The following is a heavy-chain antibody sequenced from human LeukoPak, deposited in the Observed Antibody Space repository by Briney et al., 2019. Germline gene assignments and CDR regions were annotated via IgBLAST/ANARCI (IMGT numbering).Heavy chain of an antibody. D-gene: IGHD1-20*01. V-gene: IGHV1-2*06. J-gene: IGHJ6*03. CDR2: INPNSGGT. CDR1: GYTFIDYC. CDR3: ASEYNWNDPAYYYYMDV. Sequence: ASMKASCKASGYTFIDYCIHWVRQAPGQGLEWMGRINPNSGGTNYAQKFQGRVTMTSDTSISTAYMELSRLRSDDTAVYYCASEYNWNDPAYYYYMDVWGKGTTVTVSS.